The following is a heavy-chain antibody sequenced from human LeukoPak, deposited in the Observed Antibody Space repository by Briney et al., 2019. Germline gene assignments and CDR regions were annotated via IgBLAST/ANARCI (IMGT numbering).Heavy chain of an antibody. CDR3: ARSRVPGDAFDI. J-gene: IGHJ3*02. V-gene: IGHV4-31*03. CDR2: IYYSGST. Sequence: SETLSLTCTVSGGSISSGYYYWSWVRQHPGKGLEWIGYIYYSGSTYYNPSLKSRVTMSVDTSTNQFSLKLSSVTAADTAVYYCARSRVPGDAFDIWGQGTMVTVSS. D-gene: IGHD2-2*01. CDR1: GGSISSGYYY.